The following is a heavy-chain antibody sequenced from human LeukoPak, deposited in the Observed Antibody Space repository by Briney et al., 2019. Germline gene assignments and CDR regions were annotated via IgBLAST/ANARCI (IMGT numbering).Heavy chain of an antibody. V-gene: IGHV1-2*02. CDR3: ARDQPPVLSGEYYYGMDV. D-gene: IGHD3-16*01. CDR1: GYTSTGYY. Sequence: ASVKVSCKASGYTSTGYYIHWVRQAPGQGLEWMGWINPNSGGTYYAQKFQGRVTVTRDTSINTAYMDLSRLISDDTAVYYCARDQPPVLSGEYYYGMDVWGQGTTVTVSS. J-gene: IGHJ6*02. CDR2: INPNSGGT.